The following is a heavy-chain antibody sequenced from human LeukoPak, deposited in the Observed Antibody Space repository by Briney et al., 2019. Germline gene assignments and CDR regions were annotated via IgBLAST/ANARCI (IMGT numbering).Heavy chain of an antibody. D-gene: IGHD3-22*01. CDR2: IYYSGST. CDR3: ARDLGRLDSSGYYYYYYMDV. V-gene: IGHV4-59*12. CDR1: GGSISSYY. Sequence: SETLSLTCTVSGGSISSYYWSWIRQPPGKGLEWIGYIYYSGSTNYNPSLESRVTISVDTSKNQFSLKLSSVTAADTAVYYCARDLGRLDSSGYYYYYYMDVWGKGTTVTVSS. J-gene: IGHJ6*03.